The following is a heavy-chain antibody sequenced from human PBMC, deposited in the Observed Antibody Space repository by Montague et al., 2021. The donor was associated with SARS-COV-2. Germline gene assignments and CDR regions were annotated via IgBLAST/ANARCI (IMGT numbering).Heavy chain of an antibody. V-gene: IGHV4-39*07. CDR3: ARYLWVWLSVEGSFDS. CDR1: GGSISSRSYY. Sequence: SETLSLTCTVSGGSISSRSYYWGWIRPPTGTGLKWLGNNTCSRSNYYNPYIKGRVTIEVDKSKNQFSLKLSTVTAADTAVYYCARYLWVWLSVEGSFDSWGQGTLVTVSS. CDR2: NTCSRSN. J-gene: IGHJ4*02. D-gene: IGHD5-12*01.